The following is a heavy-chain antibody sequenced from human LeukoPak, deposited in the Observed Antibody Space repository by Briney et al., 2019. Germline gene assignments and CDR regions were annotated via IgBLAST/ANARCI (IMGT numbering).Heavy chain of an antibody. D-gene: IGHD6-6*01. CDR3: ARGEWSSSPFDY. Sequence: EGSLRLSCAASGFTFSSYEMNWVRQAPGKGLEWVSFISSSSSYIYYADSMKGRFTISRDNAKNSLYLQMNSLKAEDTAVYYCARGEWSSSPFDYWGQGTLVTVSS. J-gene: IGHJ4*02. CDR1: GFTFSSYE. V-gene: IGHV3-21*01. CDR2: ISSSSSYI.